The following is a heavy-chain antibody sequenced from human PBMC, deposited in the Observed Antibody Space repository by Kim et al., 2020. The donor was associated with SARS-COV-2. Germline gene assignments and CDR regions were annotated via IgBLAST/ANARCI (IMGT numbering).Heavy chain of an antibody. CDR2: LYYSGIT. Sequence: SETLSLTCTVSGGSISSDGYYWNWIRQLPGKGLEWIGYLYYSGITYYNPSLKSRVAISVDTSKNQFSLTLRSVTAADTAVYYCARGAPKTFCTSTSCVPFDPWGQGTLVTVSS. V-gene: IGHV4-31*03. CDR1: GGSISSDGYY. D-gene: IGHD2-2*01. CDR3: ARGAPKTFCTSTSCVPFDP. J-gene: IGHJ5*02.